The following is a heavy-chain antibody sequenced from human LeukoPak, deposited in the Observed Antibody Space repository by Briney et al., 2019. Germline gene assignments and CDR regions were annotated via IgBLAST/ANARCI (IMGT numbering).Heavy chain of an antibody. CDR1: GFTFSSYA. D-gene: IGHD3-22*01. Sequence: PEGSPRLSCAASGFTFSSYAMSWARQAPGKGLEWVSGISGRGDYTYYADSVKGRFTISRDNSRNTLYLQMNSLRAEDTAVYYCAKFVHLDYYDSSGYSDHWGRASLLTVSS. CDR3: AKFVHLDYYDSSGYSDH. J-gene: IGHJ4*02. V-gene: IGHV3-23*01. CDR2: ISGRGDYT.